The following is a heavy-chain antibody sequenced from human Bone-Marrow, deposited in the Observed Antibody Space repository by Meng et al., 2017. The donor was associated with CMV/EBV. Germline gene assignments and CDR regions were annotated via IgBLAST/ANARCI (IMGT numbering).Heavy chain of an antibody. CDR2: IYYSGST. CDR1: GRSISSSSYY. CDR3: ARKGFPDETSYYYYGMDV. J-gene: IGHJ6*02. V-gene: IGHV4-39*07. D-gene: IGHD1-14*01. Sequence: SETLSLTCTVPGRSISSSSYYWGWIRQPPGKGLEWIGSIYYSGSTYYNSSLKSRGTITIDTSKNKFSLKLSSVTAADTAVYYCARKGFPDETSYYYYGMDVWGQGTTVTGYS.